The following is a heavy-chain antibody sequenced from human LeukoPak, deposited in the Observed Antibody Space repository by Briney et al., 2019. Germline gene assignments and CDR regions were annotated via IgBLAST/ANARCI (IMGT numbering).Heavy chain of an antibody. CDR1: GGSISSYY. CDR2: IYYSGST. D-gene: IGHD5-18*01. Sequence: SETLSLTCTVSGGSISSYYWSWIRQPPGKGLEWIGYIYYSGSTNYNPSLKSRVIISEDTSKNQFSLRLSSVTAADTAVYYCATWIRGNSYGYDHWGQGTLVTVSS. CDR3: ATWIRGNSYGYDH. V-gene: IGHV4-59*01. J-gene: IGHJ5*02.